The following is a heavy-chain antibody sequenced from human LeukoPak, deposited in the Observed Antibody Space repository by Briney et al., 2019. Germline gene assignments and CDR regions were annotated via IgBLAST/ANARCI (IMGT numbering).Heavy chain of an antibody. CDR1: GVSFSGYY. V-gene: IGHV4-34*01. CDR3: ARSEDCGSSGCYWFGP. J-gene: IGHJ5*02. D-gene: IGHD2-2*01. Sequence: NSSETLSLTCAVYGVSFSGYYWSWIRQSPGKGLEWIGEINHPGITKYNPSLESRVTISVDTSKNQFSLRLTSATAADTAMYYCARSEDCGSSGCYWFGPWGQGTLVTVSS. CDR2: INHPGIT.